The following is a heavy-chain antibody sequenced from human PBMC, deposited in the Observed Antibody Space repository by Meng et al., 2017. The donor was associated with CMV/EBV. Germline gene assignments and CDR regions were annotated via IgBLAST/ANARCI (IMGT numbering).Heavy chain of an antibody. CDR3: ARDRSGYDFWSGYYGYFDY. CDR1: GGSISSSSYY. V-gene: IGHV4-39*07. D-gene: IGHD3-3*01. Sequence: ESLKISCTVSGGSISSSSYYWGWIRQPPGKGLEWIGSIYYSGSTYYNPSLKSRVTISVDTSKNQFSLKLSSVTAADTAVYYCARDRSGYDFWSGYYGYFDYWGQGTLVTVSS. J-gene: IGHJ4*02. CDR2: IYYSGST.